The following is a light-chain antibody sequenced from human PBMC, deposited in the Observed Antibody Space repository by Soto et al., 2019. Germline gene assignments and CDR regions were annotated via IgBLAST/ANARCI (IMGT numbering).Light chain of an antibody. CDR1: QSFYNS. CDR2: DAS. Sequence: DIVLTQSPATLSLSPGETATLSCRASQSFYNSLAWYQQKPGQAPRLLIYDASNRASGVPARFSGSGSGTDFTLTISSLEPEDFVVYYCQQRSNWPLTFGGGTKVEMK. J-gene: IGKJ4*01. CDR3: QQRSNWPLT. V-gene: IGKV3-11*01.